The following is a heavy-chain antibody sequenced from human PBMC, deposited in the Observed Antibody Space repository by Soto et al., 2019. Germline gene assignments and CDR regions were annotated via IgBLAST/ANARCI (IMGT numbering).Heavy chain of an antibody. CDR2: IYPSGST. CDR1: GGSISSGGYS. CDR3: SRGMTTVTSFDY. J-gene: IGHJ4*02. V-gene: IGHV4-30-2*01. D-gene: IGHD4-17*01. Sequence: SETLCLTCAVSGGSISSGGYSWSWIRQPPGKGLEWIGYIYPSGSTYYNPSLKSRVTISVDRSKNQFSLKLSSVTAADTAVYYCSRGMTTVTSFDYWGQGTLVTVSS.